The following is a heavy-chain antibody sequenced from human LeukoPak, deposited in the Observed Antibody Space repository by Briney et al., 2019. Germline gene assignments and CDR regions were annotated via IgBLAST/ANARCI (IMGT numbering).Heavy chain of an antibody. CDR3: AGGEGWTAED. Sequence: GGSLRLSCVASKFTFINYWMTWVGRAPGRGLEWVANIKEDGTEKHYPDSVKGRFTISRGNTENSVYLQMNSLSVEDTAVDFCAGGEGWTAEDWGQGTQVTVSS. V-gene: IGHV3-7*03. CDR2: IKEDGTEK. CDR1: KFTFINYW. J-gene: IGHJ4*02. D-gene: IGHD3/OR15-3a*01.